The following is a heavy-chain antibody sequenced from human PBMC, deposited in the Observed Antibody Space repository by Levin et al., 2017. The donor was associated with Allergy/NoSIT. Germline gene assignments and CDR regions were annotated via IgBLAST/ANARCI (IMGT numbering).Heavy chain of an antibody. CDR1: GYTFTDYY. D-gene: IGHD6-6*01. V-gene: IGHV1-2*02. CDR3: ATGRSIAAPDTRDFDY. J-gene: IGHJ4*02. Sequence: ASVKVSCKASGYTFTDYYIHWVRQAPGQGLEWMGWINPNSGDTNYAQKFQGRVTMTRDTSISTAYMELNRLISDDTAVFYCATGRSIAAPDTRDFDYWGQGTLVTVSS. CDR2: INPNSGDT.